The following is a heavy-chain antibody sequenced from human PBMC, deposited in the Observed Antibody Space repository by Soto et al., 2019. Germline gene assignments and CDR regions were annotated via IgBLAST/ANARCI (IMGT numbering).Heavy chain of an antibody. V-gene: IGHV1-2*04. Sequence: QVQLVQSGAEVKEPGASVKVSCKTSGYTFTGYHIHWVRQALGQGLEWMGWINTNTGDTNYAQKFQGWVTITRDTSISTAYVQLSRLTPDDTAVYYCARWVGASNWFDPWGQGTLVTVSS. CDR3: ARWVGASNWFDP. J-gene: IGHJ5*02. CDR1: GYTFTGYH. D-gene: IGHD3-16*01. CDR2: INTNTGDT.